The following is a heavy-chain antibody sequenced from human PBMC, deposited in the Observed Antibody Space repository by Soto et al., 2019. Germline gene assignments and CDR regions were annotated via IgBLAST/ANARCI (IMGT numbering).Heavy chain of an antibody. CDR2: IQSGGPT. V-gene: IGHV3-66*01. Sequence: GGSLRLSCAASGFTVSSKYMSWVRQAPGKGLEWVSLIQSGGPTYYAASVKGRFTISRDTSENTLHLQMDSLRAEDTAVYYCARDDVLCDGGRCYGVPLDVGGKGTTVTVSS. D-gene: IGHD2-15*01. J-gene: IGHJ6*03. CDR3: ARDDVLCDGGRCYGVPLDV. CDR1: GFTVSSKY.